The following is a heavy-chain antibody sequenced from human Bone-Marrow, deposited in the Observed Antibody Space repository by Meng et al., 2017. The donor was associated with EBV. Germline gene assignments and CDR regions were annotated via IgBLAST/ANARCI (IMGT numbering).Heavy chain of an antibody. Sequence: QVHLQLWGAGLLKPSEPLSLTCAVYGGSFSGYYWSWIRQPPGKGLEWIGEINHSGSTNYNPSLKSRVTISVDTSKNQFSLKLSSVTAADTAVYYCARRSITIFGVVTRYNWFDPWGQGTLVTVSS. CDR1: GGSFSGYY. CDR3: ARRSITIFGVVTRYNWFDP. D-gene: IGHD3-3*01. V-gene: IGHV4-34*01. CDR2: INHSGST. J-gene: IGHJ5*02.